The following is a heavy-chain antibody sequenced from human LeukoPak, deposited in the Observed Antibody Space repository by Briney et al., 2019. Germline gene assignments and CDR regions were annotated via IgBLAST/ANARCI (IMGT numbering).Heavy chain of an antibody. CDR3: ARDLIAVASLYYYYGMDV. CDR2: ISAYNGNT. V-gene: IGHV1-18*01. J-gene: IGHJ6*02. CDR1: GYTFTSYG. Sequence: ASVKVSCKASGYTFTSYGISWVRQAPGQGLEWMGWISAYNGNTNYAQKFQGRVTMTTDKSTSTAYMELRSLRSDDTAVYYCARDLIAVASLYYYYGMDVWGQGTTVTVSS. D-gene: IGHD6-19*01.